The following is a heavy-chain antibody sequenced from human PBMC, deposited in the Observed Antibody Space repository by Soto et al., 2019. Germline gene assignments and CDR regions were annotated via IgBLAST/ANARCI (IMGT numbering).Heavy chain of an antibody. CDR2: INASGST. Sequence: QVQLQQWGAGLLKPSETLSLTCAVYGGSFSGYYWTWIRQPPGTGLVWIGEINASGSTNYNPSLKSRVTISVDTSKNQCSLKLTSVTAANPAVYYCARDKITGLFDYWGQGTLVTVSS. V-gene: IGHV4-34*01. D-gene: IGHD2-8*02. CDR1: GGSFSGYY. J-gene: IGHJ4*02. CDR3: ARDKITGLFDY.